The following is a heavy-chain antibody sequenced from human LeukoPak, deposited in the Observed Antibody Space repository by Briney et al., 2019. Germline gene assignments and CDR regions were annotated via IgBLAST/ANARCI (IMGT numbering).Heavy chain of an antibody. D-gene: IGHD3-10*01. J-gene: IGHJ4*02. CDR3: ARHRVWFGELYTID. CDR1: GGSFSGYY. V-gene: IGHV4-34*01. CDR2: INHSGST. Sequence: SETLSLTCAVYGGSFSGYYWSWIRQPPGKGLEWIGEINHSGSTNYNPSLKSRVTISVDSSKNQFSLKLSSVTAADTAVYYCARHRVWFGELYTIDWGQGTLVTVSS.